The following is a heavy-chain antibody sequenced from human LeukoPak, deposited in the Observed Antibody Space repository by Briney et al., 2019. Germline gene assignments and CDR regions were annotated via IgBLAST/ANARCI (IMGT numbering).Heavy chain of an antibody. D-gene: IGHD6-19*01. CDR3: ARGDISGWYENY. CDR1: GFTFSSYS. J-gene: IGHJ4*02. V-gene: IGHV3-48*01. CDR2: ISSVSSAI. Sequence: GGSLRLSCAASGFTFSSYSMNWVRQAPGKGLEWVSYISSVSSAIYYADSVRGRFTISRDNAKNSLYLQMNSLKAEDTAVYYCARGDISGWYENYWGQGTLVTVSS.